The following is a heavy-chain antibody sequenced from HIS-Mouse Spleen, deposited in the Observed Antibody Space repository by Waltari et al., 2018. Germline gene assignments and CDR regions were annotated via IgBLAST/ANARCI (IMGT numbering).Heavy chain of an antibody. CDR3: ARGRSPATVTIGYYFDY. J-gene: IGHJ4*02. V-gene: IGHV4-34*01. CDR2: INPSGST. Sequence: QVQLQQWGAGLLKPSETLSLTCDVYGGSCSGYYWSWIRPPPGKGPVWIGEINPSGSTNYNPSLKGRFTISADTSKNQCSLKLSSVTAADTAVYYWARGRSPATVTIGYYFDYWGQGTLVTVSS. CDR1: GGSCSGYY. D-gene: IGHD4-17*01.